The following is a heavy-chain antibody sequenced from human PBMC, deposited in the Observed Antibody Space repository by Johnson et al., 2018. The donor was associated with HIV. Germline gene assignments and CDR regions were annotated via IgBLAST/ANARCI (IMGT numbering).Heavy chain of an antibody. V-gene: IGHV3-30*18. D-gene: IGHD4-23*01. CDR1: GFTFSNYG. CDR2: ITFEGSDK. J-gene: IGHJ3*02. Sequence: QVQLVESGGGVVQPGRSLRLSCAASGFTFSNYGMHWVRQAQGKGLEWVAVITFEGSDKYYADSVKGRVTISRDDSKNTLYLRLNSLRPEDSAVYYCAKDVSVVTPSGSFDIWGQGTRVTVSS. CDR3: AKDVSVVTPSGSFDI.